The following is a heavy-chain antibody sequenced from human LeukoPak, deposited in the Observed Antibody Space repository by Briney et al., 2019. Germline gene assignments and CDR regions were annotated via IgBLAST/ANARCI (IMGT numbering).Heavy chain of an antibody. V-gene: IGHV4-39*07. J-gene: IGHJ5*02. Sequence: ASETLSLTCTVSGGSISSSSYYWGWIRQPPGKGLEWIGSIYYSGSTYYNPSLKSRVTISVDTSKNQFSLKLSSVTAADTAVYYCARDGTLRFLEWLSDEGSWFDPWGQGTLVTVSS. D-gene: IGHD3-3*01. CDR1: GGSISSSSYY. CDR3: ARDGTLRFLEWLSDEGSWFDP. CDR2: IYYSGST.